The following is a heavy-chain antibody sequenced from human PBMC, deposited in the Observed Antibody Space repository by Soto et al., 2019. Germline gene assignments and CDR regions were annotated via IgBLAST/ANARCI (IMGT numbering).Heavy chain of an antibody. J-gene: IGHJ4*02. CDR1: GFPFSSNW. V-gene: IGHV3-7*01. D-gene: IGHD2-21*01. Sequence: HPGGSLRLSCASTGFPFSSNWMSWVRQAPGKGLEWVANIKQDGNEKYYVDSVKGRFTISRDNAKNSLFLQMNSLRAEDTALYYCARDHCGAECPFDFWGQGTPVTVSS. CDR3: ARDHCGAECPFDF. CDR2: IKQDGNEK.